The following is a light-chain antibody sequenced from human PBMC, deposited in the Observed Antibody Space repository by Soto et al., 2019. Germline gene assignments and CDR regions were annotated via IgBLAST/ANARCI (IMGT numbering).Light chain of an antibody. V-gene: IGKV3-20*01. CDR1: QTVRNNY. CDR3: EQCTSYPLS. CDR2: DAS. J-gene: IGKJ4*01. Sequence: EIVLTQSPGTLSLSPGERATLSCRASQTVRNNYLAWYQQKPGQAPRLLIYDASSRATGIPDRFSGGGSGTDFTLTISRLEPEDFAVYYCEQCTSYPLSFGGGIKVDI.